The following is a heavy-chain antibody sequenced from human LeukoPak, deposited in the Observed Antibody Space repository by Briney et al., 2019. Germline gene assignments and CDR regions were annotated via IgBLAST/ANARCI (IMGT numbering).Heavy chain of an antibody. Sequence: TSVKVSCKASGFTFTNSAIQWVRQARGQRLEWIGWIVVGSGNTNYARKFQDRVTITRDMSTSTAYMELSKLRTEDTAVHYCAADTLQVGSWGQGTLVTVSS. J-gene: IGHJ4*02. V-gene: IGHV1-58*02. D-gene: IGHD4-11*01. CDR2: IVVGSGNT. CDR3: AADTLQVGS. CDR1: GFTFTNSA.